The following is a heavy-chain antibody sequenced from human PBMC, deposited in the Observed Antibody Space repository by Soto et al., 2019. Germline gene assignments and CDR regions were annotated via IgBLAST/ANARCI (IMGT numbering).Heavy chain of an antibody. J-gene: IGHJ4*02. Sequence: SETLSLTCTVSGGSVNSDKFYWSWIRQPPGRGLEWIGYIYYTGITSYNPFLNSRVPISIDTSRNQFSLKLSSGTAADTAVYYCAREFSNSPEAFDSWGQGSLVTVSS. CDR3: AREFSNSPEAFDS. D-gene: IGHD6-6*01. CDR1: GGSVNSDKFY. CDR2: IYYTGIT. V-gene: IGHV4-61*01.